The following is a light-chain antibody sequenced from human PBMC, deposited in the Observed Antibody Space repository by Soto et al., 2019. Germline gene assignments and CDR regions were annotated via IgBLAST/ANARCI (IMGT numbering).Light chain of an antibody. V-gene: IGLV2-23*02. J-gene: IGLJ1*01. CDR2: EVN. Sequence: QSVLTQPASVSGSPGQSITISCTGTSSNVGSYKLVSWYQQHPGKAPKLMIFEVNKRPSGVSNRFSGSKSGNTASLTISGLKVEDEADYYCCSYADNNTYVFGSGTKVTVL. CDR1: SSNVGSYKL. CDR3: CSYADNNTYV.